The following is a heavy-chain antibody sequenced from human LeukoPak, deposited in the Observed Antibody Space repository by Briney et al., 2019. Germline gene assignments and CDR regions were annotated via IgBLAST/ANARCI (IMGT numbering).Heavy chain of an antibody. CDR1: GYSISSGYY. J-gene: IGHJ4*02. Sequence: SETLSLTCTVSGYSISSGYYWNWIRQPPGKGLEWIGQINHRGSTNYNPSLKSRVTISVDTSKNQFSLKLSSVTAADTAVYYCARLYCGGDCYTNYFDSWGQGTLVTVSS. CDR3: ARLYCGGDCYTNYFDS. D-gene: IGHD2-21*02. V-gene: IGHV4-38-2*02. CDR2: INHRGST.